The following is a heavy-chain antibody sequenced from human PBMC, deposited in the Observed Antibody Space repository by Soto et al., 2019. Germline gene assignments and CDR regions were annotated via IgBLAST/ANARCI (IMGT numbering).Heavy chain of an antibody. D-gene: IGHD4-17*01. V-gene: IGHV3-23*01. J-gene: IGHJ4*02. CDR3: ARGSAYSDYDLEY. Sequence: PGGSLRLSCAASGFTFSSYAMTWVRQAPGKGLEWVSGVSGTGGSAYYADSVKGRFTISRDKSTNTLYLHTNSLRAEDTAVYYCARGSAYSDYDLEYWGQGTLVTVPS. CDR2: VSGTGGSA. CDR1: GFTFSSYA.